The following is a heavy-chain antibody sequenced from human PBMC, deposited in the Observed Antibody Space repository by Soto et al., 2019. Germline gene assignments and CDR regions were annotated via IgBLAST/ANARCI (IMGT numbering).Heavy chain of an antibody. CDR3: ARDPVLLWFGGPRDYYYYYGMDV. CDR1: GYSISSGYY. CDR2: IYHSGST. Sequence: KTSETLSLTCAVSGYSISSGYYWGWIRQPPGKGLEWIGSIYHSGSTYYNPSLKSRVTISVDTSKNQFSMKLSSVTAADTAVYYCARDPVLLWFGGPRDYYYYYGMDVWGQGTTVTVSS. J-gene: IGHJ6*02. V-gene: IGHV4-38-2*02. D-gene: IGHD3-10*01.